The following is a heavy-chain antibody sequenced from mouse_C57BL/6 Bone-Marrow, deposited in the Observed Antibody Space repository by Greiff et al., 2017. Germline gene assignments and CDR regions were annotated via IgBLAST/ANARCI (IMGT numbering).Heavy chain of an antibody. D-gene: IGHD3-3*01. CDR1: GYTFTDYE. Sequence: LKQSGAELVRPGASVTLSCKASGYTFTDYEMHWVKQTPVHVLEWIGAIDPETGGTAYNQKFKGKAILTADKSSSTAYRELRSLTAEDSAVYYCTRGPGTGYYFDYWGQGTTLPVSS. CDR2: IDPETGGT. J-gene: IGHJ2*01. V-gene: IGHV1-15*01. CDR3: TRGPGTGYYFDY.